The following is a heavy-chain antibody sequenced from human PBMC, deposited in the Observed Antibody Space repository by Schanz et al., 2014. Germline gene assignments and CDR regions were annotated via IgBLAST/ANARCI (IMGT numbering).Heavy chain of an antibody. D-gene: IGHD3-16*02. Sequence: EVQLEESGGGLVQPGGSLRVSCAATGFTFSDYAMSWVRQAPGKGLEWVSGISGSGVITYYEDSVKGRFTISRDNSKNTLYLQMNSLRAEDTAIYYCAKYRYSVFDFDYWGQGTLVTVSS. CDR2: ISGSGVIT. CDR3: AKYRYSVFDFDY. J-gene: IGHJ4*02. V-gene: IGHV3-23*04. CDR1: GFTFSDYA.